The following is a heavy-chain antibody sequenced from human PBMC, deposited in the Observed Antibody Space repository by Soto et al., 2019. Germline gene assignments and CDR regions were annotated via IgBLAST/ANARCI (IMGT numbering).Heavy chain of an antibody. J-gene: IGHJ4*02. CDR1: VFTCNDAW. D-gene: IGHD1-1*01. CDR2: IKSKTDAGTT. CDR3: TSYNRGSFES. V-gene: IGHV3-15*01. Sequence: WSLRLSCSASVFTCNDAWMSWFRQAPGKGLEWVGRIKSKTDAGTTDYAAPVKGRFTISRDDSKNALFLQMNSLKTEDTAVYYCTSYNRGSFESWGQGTLVTVSS.